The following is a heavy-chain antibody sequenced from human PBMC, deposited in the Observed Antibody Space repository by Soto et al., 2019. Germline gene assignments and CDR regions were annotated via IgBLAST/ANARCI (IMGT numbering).Heavy chain of an antibody. V-gene: IGHV3-30*04. CDR1: GFTFSSYA. CDR2: ISYDGSNK. D-gene: IGHD5-18*01. J-gene: IGHJ4*02. Sequence: GGSLRLSCAASGFTFSSYAMHWVRQAPGKGLEWVAVISYDGSNKYYADSVKGRFTISRDNSKNTLYLQMNSLRAEDTAVYYCARDQYSYGDYWGQGTLVTVSS. CDR3: ARDQYSYGDY.